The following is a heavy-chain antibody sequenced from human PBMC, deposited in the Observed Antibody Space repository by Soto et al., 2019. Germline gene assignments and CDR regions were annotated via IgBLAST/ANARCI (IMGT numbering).Heavy chain of an antibody. D-gene: IGHD2-15*01. Sequence: GGSLRLSCAASRLTFSSYGMHCVRQAPGKGLEWVAVISYDGSNKCYADSVKGRFTISRDNSKNTLYLQMNSLRAEDTAVYYCAKQRMTGPSHYCCTGILLT. CDR3: AKQRMTGPSHY. V-gene: IGHV3-30*18. J-gene: IGHJ4*02. CDR1: RLTFSSYG. CDR2: ISYDGSNK.